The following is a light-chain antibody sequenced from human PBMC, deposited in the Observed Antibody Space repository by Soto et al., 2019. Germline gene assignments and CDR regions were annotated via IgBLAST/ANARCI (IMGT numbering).Light chain of an antibody. CDR1: QSISSW. V-gene: IGKV1-5*01. J-gene: IGKJ1*01. Sequence: DIQMTHSPSTLSASVGDRATITCRASQSISSWLAWYQQKPGKAPKLLIYDASSLESGVPSRFSGSGSGTEFTLTISSLQPDDFATYYCQQYNSYSTFGQGTKVDIK. CDR2: DAS. CDR3: QQYNSYST.